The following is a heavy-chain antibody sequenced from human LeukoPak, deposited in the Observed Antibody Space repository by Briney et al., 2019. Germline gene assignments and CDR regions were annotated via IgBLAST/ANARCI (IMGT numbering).Heavy chain of an antibody. Sequence: ASVKVSCKASGYTFSNYGISWVRQAPGQGLEWMAWISIYNGDTNYAQNFQDRVTLTTGTSTSTAYMELRSLRSDDTAVYYCARDLEVTGTTAGNWGQGTLVTVSS. J-gene: IGHJ4*02. D-gene: IGHD1-20*01. CDR3: ARDLEVTGTTAGN. CDR2: ISIYNGDT. CDR1: GYTFSNYG. V-gene: IGHV1-18*01.